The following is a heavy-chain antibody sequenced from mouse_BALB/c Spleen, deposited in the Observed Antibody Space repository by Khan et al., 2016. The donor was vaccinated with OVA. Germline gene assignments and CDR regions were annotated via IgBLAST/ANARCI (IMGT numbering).Heavy chain of an antibody. CDR3: ATSLITTWYVDV. CDR2: ISSGSATI. D-gene: IGHD2-4*01. J-gene: IGHJ1*01. V-gene: IGHV5-17*02. CDR1: GFTFSSFG. Sequence: EVELVESGGGLVQPGGSRTLSCAASGFTFSSFGMHWVRQAPEKGLEWVADISSGSATIYYADTVKGRCTISRDNPKNTLFLNMTRLRSEDTAIYYCATSLITTWYVDVWGAGTTVTVSS.